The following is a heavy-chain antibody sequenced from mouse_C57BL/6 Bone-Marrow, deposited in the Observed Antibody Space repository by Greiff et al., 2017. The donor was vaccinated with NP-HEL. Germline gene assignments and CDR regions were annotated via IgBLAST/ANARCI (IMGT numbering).Heavy chain of an antibody. Sequence: VQLQRPGAELVKPGASVKLSCKASGYTFTSYWMQWVKQRPGQGLEWIGEIDPSDSYTNYNQKFKGKATLTVDTSSSTAYMQLSSLTSEDSAVYYCARGGYGSSYWYFDVWGTGTTVTVSS. CDR2: IDPSDSYT. CDR1: GYTFTSYW. D-gene: IGHD1-1*01. CDR3: ARGGYGSSYWYFDV. J-gene: IGHJ1*03. V-gene: IGHV1-50*01.